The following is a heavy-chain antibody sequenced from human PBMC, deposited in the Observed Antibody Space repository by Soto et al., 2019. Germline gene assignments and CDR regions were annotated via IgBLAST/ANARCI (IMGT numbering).Heavy chain of an antibody. V-gene: IGHV3-74*01. CDR1: GFTFSSYW. J-gene: IGHJ3*02. Sequence: EVQLVESGGGLVQPGGSPRLSCAASGFTFSSYWMHWVRQAPGKGLVWVSRINSDGSSTSYADSVKGRFTISRDNAKNTVYLQMNSLRAEDTAVYYCATPVLLWFGDAFDIWGQGTMVTVSS. CDR3: ATPVLLWFGDAFDI. D-gene: IGHD3-10*01. CDR2: INSDGSST.